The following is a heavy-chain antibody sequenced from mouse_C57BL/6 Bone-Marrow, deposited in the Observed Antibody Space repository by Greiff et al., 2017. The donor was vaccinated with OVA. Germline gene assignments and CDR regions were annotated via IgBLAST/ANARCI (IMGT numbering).Heavy chain of an antibody. CDR1: GFTFSDYY. V-gene: IGHV5-12*01. Sequence: EVKLMESGGGLVQPGGSLKLSCAASGFTFSDYYMYWVRQTPEKRLEWVAYISNGGGSTYYPDTVKGRFTISRDNAKNTLYLQMSRLKSEDTAMYYCARQYYDFRHYYAMDYWGQGTSVTVSS. J-gene: IGHJ4*01. CDR3: ARQYYDFRHYYAMDY. CDR2: ISNGGGST. D-gene: IGHD2-4*01.